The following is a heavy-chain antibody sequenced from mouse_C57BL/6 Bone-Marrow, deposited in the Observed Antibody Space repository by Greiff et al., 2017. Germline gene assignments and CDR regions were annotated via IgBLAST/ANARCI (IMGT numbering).Heavy chain of an antibody. CDR1: GYAFTNYL. Sequence: QVQLKESGAELVRPGTSVKVSCKASGYAFTNYLIEWVKQRPGQGLEWIGVINPGSGGTNYNEKFKGKATLTADKSSSTAYMQLSSLTSEDSAVYFCARGDYGKGYYFDYWGQGTTLTVSS. J-gene: IGHJ2*01. D-gene: IGHD2-1*01. V-gene: IGHV1-54*01. CDR3: ARGDYGKGYYFDY. CDR2: INPGSGGT.